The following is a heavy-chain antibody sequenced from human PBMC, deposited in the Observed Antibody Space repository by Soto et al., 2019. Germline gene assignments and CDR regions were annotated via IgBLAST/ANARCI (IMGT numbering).Heavy chain of an antibody. V-gene: IGHV4-59*01. D-gene: IGHD3-10*01. CDR3: ARHAVWFGAPISMAV. Sequence: PSETLSLTCTVSVGYISGYYLGWSLQPPGKVLEWIGYIYYSGSTNYSPSLKSRVTISVDTSKNQFSLKLSSVTAADTAVYYCARHAVWFGAPISMAVWGHGTTVPVSS. CDR1: VGYISGYY. J-gene: IGHJ6*02. CDR2: IYYSGST.